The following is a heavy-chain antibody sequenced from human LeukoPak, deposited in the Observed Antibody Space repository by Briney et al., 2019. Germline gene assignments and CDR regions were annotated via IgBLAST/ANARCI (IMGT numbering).Heavy chain of an antibody. V-gene: IGHV1-69*05. CDR2: IIPIFGTA. CDR1: GGTFSSYA. J-gene: IGHJ3*02. CDR3: ARDRPHTVTPFLGAFDI. D-gene: IGHD4-17*01. Sequence: SVKVSCKASGGTFSSYAISWVRQAPGQGLEWMGRIIPIFGTANYAQKFLGRVTITTDESTSTAYMVLSSLRSEDTAVYYCARDRPHTVTPFLGAFDIWGQGTMVTVSS.